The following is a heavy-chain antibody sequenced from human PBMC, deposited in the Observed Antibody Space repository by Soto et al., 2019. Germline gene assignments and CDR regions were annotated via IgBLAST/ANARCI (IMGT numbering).Heavy chain of an antibody. D-gene: IGHD6-6*01. J-gene: IGHJ4*02. CDR2: IYYSGST. V-gene: IGHV4-30-4*01. CDR1: GGSISSGGYS. CDR3: ARVGSSIAVRAFDN. Sequence: PSETLSLTCAVCGGSISSGGYSWCWIRQPPGKGLEWIGYIYYSGSTYYNPSLKRRVTISLDTSKNQFSLKLSSVTAADTAVYYCARVGSSIAVRAFDNWGQGTLVTVSS.